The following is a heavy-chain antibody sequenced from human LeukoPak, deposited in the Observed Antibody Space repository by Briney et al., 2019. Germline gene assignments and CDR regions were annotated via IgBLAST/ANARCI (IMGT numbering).Heavy chain of an antibody. CDR1: GFTFSSYE. Sequence: GGSLRLSCAASGFTFSSYEMNWVRQAPGKGLEWVSYISSSGSTIYYADSVKGRFTISRDNAKNSLYLQMNSLRAEDTAVYYCAKEVGATTPDDAFDIWGQGTMVTVSS. J-gene: IGHJ3*02. D-gene: IGHD1-26*01. CDR2: ISSSGSTI. CDR3: AKEVGATTPDDAFDI. V-gene: IGHV3-48*03.